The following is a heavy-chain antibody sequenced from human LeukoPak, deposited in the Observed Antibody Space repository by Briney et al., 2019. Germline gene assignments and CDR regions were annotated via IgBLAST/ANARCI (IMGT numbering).Heavy chain of an antibody. Sequence: PGGSLRLSCAASGFTFSNAWMSRVRQAPGKGLEWVGSIKSKTDGGTTDYAAPVKGRFTISRDDSKNTLYLQMNSLKTEDTAVYYCTNSPITMIGVFHYWGQGTLVTVSS. J-gene: IGHJ4*02. D-gene: IGHD3-22*01. CDR2: IKSKTDGGTT. V-gene: IGHV3-15*01. CDR3: TNSPITMIGVFHY. CDR1: GFTFSNAW.